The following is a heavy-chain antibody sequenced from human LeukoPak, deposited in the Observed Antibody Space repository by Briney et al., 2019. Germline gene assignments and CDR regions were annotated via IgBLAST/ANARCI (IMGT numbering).Heavy chain of an antibody. CDR2: IFWDDDK. V-gene: IGHV2-5*02. CDR3: AYSLPYDHGLDY. D-gene: IGHD3-16*01. CDR1: GFSLSTSGVG. Sequence: SGPTLVKPTQTLTLTCTFSGFSLSTSGVGVGWIRQPPGKALEWLAIIFWDDDKRYSPFLKSRLTITKDTSKNQVVLTMTNMDPVDTATYYCAYSLPYDHGLDYWGQGTLVTVSS. J-gene: IGHJ4*02.